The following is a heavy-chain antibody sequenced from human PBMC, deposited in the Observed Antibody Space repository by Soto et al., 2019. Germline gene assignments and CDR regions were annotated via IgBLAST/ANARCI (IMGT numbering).Heavy chain of an antibody. D-gene: IGHD6-6*01. V-gene: IGHV1-2*02. CDR2: INAHSGGT. CDR1: GFSFTGYY. CDR3: AKDLTRQLAYWLDP. Sequence: ASVKVSCKASGFSFTGYYIHWLRQAPGQGLEWMGWINAHSGGTEYTQKFQGGVTLTRDTSIATAYLTLTSLTSDDTALYYCAKDLTRQLAYWLDPWGQGTQGTVS. J-gene: IGHJ5*02.